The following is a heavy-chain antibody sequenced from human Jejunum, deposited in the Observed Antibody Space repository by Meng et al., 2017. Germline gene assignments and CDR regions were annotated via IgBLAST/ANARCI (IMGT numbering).Heavy chain of an antibody. D-gene: IGHD6-13*01. CDR2: IFYSGTT. Sequence: PVMVQHSESLSLTFAVSGSSISTAGYYWGWIRQSPGKGLEWIGSIFYSGTTYYNPSLKSRVTISIDTSKIQFYLKMNAVTAADTAVYYCARDTAGFGPWGQGTLVTVSS. J-gene: IGHJ5*02. CDR1: GSSISTAGYY. V-gene: IGHV4-39*07. CDR3: ARDTAGFGP.